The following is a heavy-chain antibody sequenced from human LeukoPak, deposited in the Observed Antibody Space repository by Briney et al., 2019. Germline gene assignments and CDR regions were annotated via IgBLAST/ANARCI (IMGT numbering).Heavy chain of an antibody. CDR3: ASTRLEYCSSTSCYVLPAGYYYYGMDV. CDR2: IYYSGST. CDR1: GGSVSSGSYY. D-gene: IGHD2-2*01. Sequence: PSETLSLTCTVSGGSVSSGSYYWSWIRQPPGKGLEWIGYIYYSGSTNYNPSLKSRVTISVDTSKNQFSLKLSSVTAADTAVYYCASTRLEYCSSTSCYVLPAGYYYYGMDVWGKGTTVTVSS. V-gene: IGHV4-61*01. J-gene: IGHJ6*04.